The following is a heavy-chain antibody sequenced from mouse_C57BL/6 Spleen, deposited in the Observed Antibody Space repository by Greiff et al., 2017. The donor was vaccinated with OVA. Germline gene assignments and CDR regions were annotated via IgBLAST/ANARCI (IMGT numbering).Heavy chain of an antibody. Sequence: EVQLVESGGGLVQPGGSLKLSCAASGFTFSDYYMYWVRQTPEKRLEWVAYISNGGGSTYYPDTVKGRFTISRDNAKNTLYLQMSRLKSEDTAMYYCARRGYYGSSWGYFDVWGTGTTVTVSS. J-gene: IGHJ1*03. D-gene: IGHD1-1*01. CDR2: ISNGGGST. CDR3: ARRGYYGSSWGYFDV. V-gene: IGHV5-12*01. CDR1: GFTFSDYY.